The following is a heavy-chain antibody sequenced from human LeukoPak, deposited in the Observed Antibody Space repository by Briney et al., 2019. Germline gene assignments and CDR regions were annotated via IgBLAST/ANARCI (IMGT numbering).Heavy chain of an antibody. CDR3: ARDRGIVGATTGWFDP. D-gene: IGHD1-26*01. J-gene: IGHJ5*02. V-gene: IGHV1-18*01. Sequence: ASVKVSCKASGYTFTSYGISWVRQAPGQGLEWMGWISAYNGNTNYAQKLQGRVTMTTDTSTSTAYMELRSLRSDDTAVYYCARDRGIVGATTGWFDPWGQGNPGHRLL. CDR2: ISAYNGNT. CDR1: GYTFTSYG.